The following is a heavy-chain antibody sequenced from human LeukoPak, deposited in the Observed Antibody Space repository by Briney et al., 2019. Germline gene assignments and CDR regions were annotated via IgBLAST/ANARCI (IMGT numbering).Heavy chain of an antibody. D-gene: IGHD1-26*01. CDR1: GYTFTSYG. CDR3: ARIYSGSYYVRLDFDY. J-gene: IGHJ4*02. Sequence: ASVTVSCTASGYTFTSYGISWVRQAPGQGLEWMGWISAYNGNTNYAQKLQGRVTMTTDTSTSTAYMELRSLRSDDTAVYYCARIYSGSYYVRLDFDYWGQGTLVTVSS. CDR2: ISAYNGNT. V-gene: IGHV1-18*01.